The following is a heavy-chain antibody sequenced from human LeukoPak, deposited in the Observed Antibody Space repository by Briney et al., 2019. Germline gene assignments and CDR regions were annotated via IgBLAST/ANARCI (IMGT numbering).Heavy chain of an antibody. CDR3: AREGYFDWLFPDY. D-gene: IGHD3-9*01. CDR2: IKQDGSEK. CDR1: GFTFSSYW. Sequence: GSLRLSCAAYGFTFSSYWMSWVRQAPGKGLEWVANIKQDGSEKYYVDSVKGRFNISRDNAKNSLYLQMNSLRAEDTAVYYCAREGYFDWLFPDYWGQGTLVTVSS. V-gene: IGHV3-7*01. J-gene: IGHJ4*02.